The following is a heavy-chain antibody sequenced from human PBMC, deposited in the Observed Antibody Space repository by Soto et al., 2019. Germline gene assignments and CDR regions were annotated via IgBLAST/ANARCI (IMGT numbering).Heavy chain of an antibody. CDR2: IYHSGST. D-gene: IGHD3-3*01. V-gene: IGHV4-4*02. J-gene: IGHJ4*02. CDR1: GGSISSSNW. CDR3: GRNPGFHTFFGGVKNY. Sequence: PSETLSLTCAVSGGSISSSNWWSWVRQPPGKGLEWIGEIYHSGSTNYNPSLKSRVTISVDKSKNQFYLKLSSVTAADTAVYYCGRNPGFHTFFGGVKNYGGRETLVP.